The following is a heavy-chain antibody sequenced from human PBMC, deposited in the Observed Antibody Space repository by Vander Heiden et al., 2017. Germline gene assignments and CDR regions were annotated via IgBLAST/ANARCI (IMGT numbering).Heavy chain of an antibody. CDR2: ISYDGSIN. J-gene: IGHJ3*02. D-gene: IGHD1-26*01. CDR1: RFSFSSYG. V-gene: IGHV3-30*06. Sequence: QVQLVESGGSVVEPGRSLRPPCAASRFSFSSYGMHWVCNAPGEGLGWGAVISYDGSINYYADSVKGRFTISRDNSKKSLYLQMNSLRAEDTAVYYCARDANSGNDFDALDIWGQGTMVTVSS. CDR3: ARDANSGNDFDALDI.